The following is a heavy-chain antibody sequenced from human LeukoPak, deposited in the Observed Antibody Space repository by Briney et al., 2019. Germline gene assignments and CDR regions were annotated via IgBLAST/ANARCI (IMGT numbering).Heavy chain of an antibody. V-gene: IGHV3-23*01. D-gene: IGHD4-17*01. Sequence: GGSLRLSCAASGFTFSDYAMNWVRQAPGKGLEWVSAVSGSGDSTYYADPVKGRFTISRDNSKNTLYLRMSRLRADDTAVYYCAKDSYGDFSLGPEDWGQGTLVTVSS. J-gene: IGHJ4*02. CDR2: VSGSGDST. CDR3: AKDSYGDFSLGPED. CDR1: GFTFSDYA.